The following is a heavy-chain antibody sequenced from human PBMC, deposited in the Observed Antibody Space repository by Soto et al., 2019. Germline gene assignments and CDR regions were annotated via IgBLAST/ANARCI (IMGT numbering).Heavy chain of an antibody. Sequence: SVKLSCKASRGTFSSYAISWLRQAPGQGLEWMGGIIPIFGTANYAQKFQGRVTITADKSTSTAYMELSSLRSEDTAVYYCARSPASGSYYNWFGPWGRGTLVTVSS. V-gene: IGHV1-69*06. CDR2: IIPIFGTA. D-gene: IGHD1-26*01. CDR1: RGTFSSYA. J-gene: IGHJ5*02. CDR3: ARSPASGSYYNWFGP.